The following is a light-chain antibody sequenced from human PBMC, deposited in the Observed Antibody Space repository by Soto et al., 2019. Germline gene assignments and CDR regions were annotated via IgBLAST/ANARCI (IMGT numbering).Light chain of an antibody. Sequence: QSVLTQPPSPSGTPGQRVTISCSGGSSNIGTNAVNWYQHLPGTAPKLLIYNNDQRPSGVPDRFSGAKSGTSASLAISGLQSEDEADYYCAAWDDSLNGYGFGTGTKVTVL. V-gene: IGLV1-44*01. CDR2: NND. CDR3: AAWDDSLNGYG. CDR1: SSNIGTNA. J-gene: IGLJ1*01.